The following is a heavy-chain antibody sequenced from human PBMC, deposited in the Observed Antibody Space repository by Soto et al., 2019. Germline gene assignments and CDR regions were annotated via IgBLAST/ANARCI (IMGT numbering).Heavy chain of an antibody. CDR3: ARENSSSSYYYYGMDV. J-gene: IGHJ6*02. CDR1: GYTFTGYY. Sequence: ASVKVSCKASGYTFTGYYMHWVRQAPGQGLEWMGWINPNSGGTNYAQKFQGRVTMTRDTSISTAYMELSRLRSDDTTVYYCARENSSSSYYYYGMDVWGQGTTVTVSS. V-gene: IGHV1-2*02. D-gene: IGHD6-13*01. CDR2: INPNSGGT.